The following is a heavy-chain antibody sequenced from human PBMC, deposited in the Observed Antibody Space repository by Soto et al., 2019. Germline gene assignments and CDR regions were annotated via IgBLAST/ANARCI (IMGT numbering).Heavy chain of an antibody. CDR2: IYYSGST. D-gene: IGHD2-15*01. Sequence: SETLSLTCTVSGGSISSYYWSWIRQPPGKGLEWIGYIYYSGSTNYNPSLKSRVTISVDTSKNQFSLKLSSVTAADTAVYYCARVVGYCSGGSCYSSSSPWFDPWGQGTLVTVSS. V-gene: IGHV4-59*01. J-gene: IGHJ5*02. CDR1: GGSISSYY. CDR3: ARVVGYCSGGSCYSSSSPWFDP.